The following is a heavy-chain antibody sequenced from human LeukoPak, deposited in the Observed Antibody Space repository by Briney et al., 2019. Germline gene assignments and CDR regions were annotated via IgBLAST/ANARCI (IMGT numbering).Heavy chain of an antibody. J-gene: IGHJ4*02. CDR3: ARLVGATGFDY. Sequence: SQTLSLTCTVSGGSISSGDYCWSWIRQPPGMGLEGIGYIYYSGSTYYNPSHKSRVTISVDTSKNQFSLKLSSVTAADTAVYYCARLVGATGFDYWGQGTLVTVSS. CDR1: GGSISSGDYC. V-gene: IGHV4-30-4*01. CDR2: IYYSGST. D-gene: IGHD1-26*01.